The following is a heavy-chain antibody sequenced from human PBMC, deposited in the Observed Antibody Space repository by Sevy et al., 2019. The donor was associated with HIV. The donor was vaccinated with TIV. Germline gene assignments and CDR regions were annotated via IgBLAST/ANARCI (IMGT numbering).Heavy chain of an antibody. J-gene: IGHJ5*02. CDR2: ISYDGSNK. D-gene: IGHD6-13*01. V-gene: IGHV3-30*18. CDR3: AKEKRKGSSSWYFGWFDP. CDR1: GFTFSSYG. Sequence: GGSLRLSCAASGFTFSSYGMHWVRQAPGKGLEWVGVISYDGSNKYYAHSVKGRFTISRDNSKNTLYLQMNSLRAEDTAVYYCAKEKRKGSSSWYFGWFDPWGQGTLVTVSS.